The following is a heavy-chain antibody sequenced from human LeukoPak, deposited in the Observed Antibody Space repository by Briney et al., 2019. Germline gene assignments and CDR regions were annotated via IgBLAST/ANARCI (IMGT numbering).Heavy chain of an antibody. V-gene: IGHV3-21*01. CDR3: ARESSVTTHYCYYMDV. D-gene: IGHD4-17*01. Sequence: GGSLRLSCAASGFIFSTYNMNWVRQAPGKGLEWVSSISSSSSYIYYADSVKGRFTISRDNGKNSLYLQMNSLRAEDTAVYYCARESSVTTHYCYYMDVWGKGTTVTISS. J-gene: IGHJ6*03. CDR2: ISSSSSYI. CDR1: GFIFSTYN.